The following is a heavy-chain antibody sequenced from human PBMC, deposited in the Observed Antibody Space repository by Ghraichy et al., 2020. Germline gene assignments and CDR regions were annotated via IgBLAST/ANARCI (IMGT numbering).Heavy chain of an antibody. J-gene: IGHJ4*02. V-gene: IGHV3-23*01. CDR2: ISGSGGST. Sequence: LSLTCAASGFTFSSYAMSWVRQAPGKGLEWVSAISGSGGSTYYADSVKGRFTISRDNSKNTLYLQMNSLRAEDTAVYYCARVYQTYYDFWSGRYYFDYWGQGTLVTVSS. CDR1: GFTFSSYA. D-gene: IGHD3-3*01. CDR3: ARVYQTYYDFWSGRYYFDY.